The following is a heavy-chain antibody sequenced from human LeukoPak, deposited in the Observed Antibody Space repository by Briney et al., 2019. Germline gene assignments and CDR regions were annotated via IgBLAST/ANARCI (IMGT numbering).Heavy chain of an antibody. CDR3: ARTDNLDY. Sequence: GGSLRLSCAASGFSFTTWMHWVRQAPGKGLVWVARIRGDETIATYAESVKGRFTISRDNARNTLYQQMNSLRAEDTAVYYCARTDNLDYWGQGTPVTVSS. D-gene: IGHD2-15*01. CDR1: GFSFTTW. V-gene: IGHV3-74*03. J-gene: IGHJ4*02. CDR2: IRGDETIA.